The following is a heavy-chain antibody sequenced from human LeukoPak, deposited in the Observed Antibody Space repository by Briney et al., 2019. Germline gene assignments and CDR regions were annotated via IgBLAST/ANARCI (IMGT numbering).Heavy chain of an antibody. CDR3: ARDGVLSVAGYYYFYGMDV. D-gene: IGHD6-19*01. CDR2: IKQDGSKK. J-gene: IGHJ6*04. Sequence: GGSLRLSCAASGFTFSSYWMHWVRQAPGKGLEWVANIKQDGSKKYYVDSVKGRFTISRDNAENSLYLQMNSLRAEDTAVYYCARDGVLSVAGYYYFYGMDVWGKGTTVTVSS. V-gene: IGHV3-7*03. CDR1: GFTFSSYW.